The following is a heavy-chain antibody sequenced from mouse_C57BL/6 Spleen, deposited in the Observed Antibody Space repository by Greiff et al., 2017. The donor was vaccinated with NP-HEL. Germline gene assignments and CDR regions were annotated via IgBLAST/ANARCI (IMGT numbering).Heavy chain of an antibody. CDR2: IDPETGGT. J-gene: IGHJ1*03. D-gene: IGHD1-1*01. CDR3: TKLGYGSSYWYFDV. CDR1: GYTFTDYE. Sequence: VQLQQSGAELVRPGASVTLSCKASGYTFTDYEMHWVKQTPVHGLEWIGAIDPETGGTAYNQKFKGKAILTADKSSSTAYMELRSLTSEDSAVYYCTKLGYGSSYWYFDVWGTGTTVTVSS. V-gene: IGHV1-15*01.